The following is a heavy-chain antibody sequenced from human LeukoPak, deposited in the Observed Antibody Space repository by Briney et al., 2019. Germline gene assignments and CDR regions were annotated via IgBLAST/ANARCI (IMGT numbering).Heavy chain of an antibody. CDR2: INTDGSST. CDR3: AKDKRTTVKDY. Sequence: GGSLRLSCAASGFTFSSYWMHWVRQAPGKGLVWVSRINTDGSSTSYADSVKGRFTISRDSAKNTLYLQMNSLRAEDTAVYYCAKDKRTTVKDYWGQGTLVTVSS. V-gene: IGHV3-74*01. D-gene: IGHD4-11*01. CDR1: GFTFSSYW. J-gene: IGHJ4*02.